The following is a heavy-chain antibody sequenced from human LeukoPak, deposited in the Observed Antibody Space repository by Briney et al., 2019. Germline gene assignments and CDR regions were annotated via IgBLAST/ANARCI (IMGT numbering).Heavy chain of an antibody. V-gene: IGHV1-46*02. CDR2: INPNSGST. CDR3: ARDSEEVSALDY. CDR1: GYTFNFYY. Sequence: ASVKVSCKASGYTFNFYYMHWVRQAPGQGLEWMGIINPNSGSTTYAQKFQGRVTMTRDTSTSTIYMDLSSLKSEDTAVYYCARDSEEVSALDYWGQGTLVTVSS. J-gene: IGHJ4*02. D-gene: IGHD5/OR15-5a*01.